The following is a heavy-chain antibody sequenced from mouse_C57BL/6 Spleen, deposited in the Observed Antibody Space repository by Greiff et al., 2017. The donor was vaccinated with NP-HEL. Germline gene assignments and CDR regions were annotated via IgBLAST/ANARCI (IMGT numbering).Heavy chain of an antibody. CDR2: IHPNSGST. CDR3: AREREFYYGNYASFAY. D-gene: IGHD2-1*01. V-gene: IGHV1-64*01. CDR1: GYTFTSYW. Sequence: VQLQQPGAELVKPGASVKLSCKASGYTFTSYWMHWVKQRPGQGLEWIGMIHPNSGSTNYNEKFKSKATLTVDKSSSTAYMQLSSLTSEDSAVYYCAREREFYYGNYASFAYWGQGTLVTVSA. J-gene: IGHJ3*01.